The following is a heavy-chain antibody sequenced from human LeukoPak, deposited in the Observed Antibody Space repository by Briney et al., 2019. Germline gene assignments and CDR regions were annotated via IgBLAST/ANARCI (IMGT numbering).Heavy chain of an antibody. V-gene: IGHV3-21*01. CDR1: GFTFSNYN. Sequence: PGGSLRLSCAASGFTFSNYNMNWVRQAPGKGLEWVSSISSSSSYITYADSVKGRFTISRDNAKNSLYLQMHSLRAEDTAVYYCARDLEEYCSGGSCSLFDYWGQGTLVTVSS. J-gene: IGHJ4*02. CDR2: ISSSSSYI. D-gene: IGHD2-15*01. CDR3: ARDLEEYCSGGSCSLFDY.